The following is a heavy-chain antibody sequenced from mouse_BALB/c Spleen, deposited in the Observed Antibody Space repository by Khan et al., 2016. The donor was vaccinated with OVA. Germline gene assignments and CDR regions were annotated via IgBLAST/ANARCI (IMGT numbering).Heavy chain of an antibody. V-gene: IGHV1S81*02. CDR1: GYTFTSYY. Sequence: QVQLKQSGAELVKPGASVELSCKASGYTFTSYYMYWLKQRPGQGLEWIGEINPINGGTNFNEKFKNKATLTVDKSSSPAYMQRSSLTSEDSAVYYCTRRGTARATLWFAYWGQGTLVTVSA. CDR2: INPINGGT. J-gene: IGHJ3*01. D-gene: IGHD3-2*01. CDR3: TRRGTARATLWFAY.